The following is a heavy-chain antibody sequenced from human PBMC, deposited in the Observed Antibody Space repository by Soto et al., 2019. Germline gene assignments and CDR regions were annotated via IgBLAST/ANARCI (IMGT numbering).Heavy chain of an antibody. CDR3: ARARYSGLDY. D-gene: IGHD5-12*01. J-gene: IGHJ4*02. CDR1: GGSISSYY. V-gene: IGHV4-59*01. Sequence: PSETLSLTCTVAGGSISSYYWSWIRQPPGKGLEWIGYIYYSGSTNYNPSLKSRVTISVDTSKNQFSLKLSSVTAADTAVYYCARARYSGLDYWGQGTLVTVSS. CDR2: IYYSGST.